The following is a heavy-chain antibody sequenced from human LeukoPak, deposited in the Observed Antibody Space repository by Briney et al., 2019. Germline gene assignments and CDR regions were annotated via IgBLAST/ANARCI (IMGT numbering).Heavy chain of an antibody. CDR2: IIPILGIA. J-gene: IGHJ5*02. D-gene: IGHD2-15*01. Sequence: GASVKASCKASGGTFSSYAISWVRQAPGQGLEWMGRIIPILGIANYAQKFQGRVTITADKSTSTAYMELSSLRSEDTAVYYCARGASVVAATRFDPWGQGTLVTVSS. CDR1: GGTFSSYA. CDR3: ARGASVVAATRFDP. V-gene: IGHV1-69*04.